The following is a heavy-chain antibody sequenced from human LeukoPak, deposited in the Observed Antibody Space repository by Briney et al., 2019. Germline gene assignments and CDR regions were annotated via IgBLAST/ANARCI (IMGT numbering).Heavy chain of an antibody. CDR3: ARAATMVRGVIVRY. D-gene: IGHD3-10*01. V-gene: IGHV1-8*01. CDR1: GCTFTSYD. Sequence: ASVKVSCKASGCTFTSYDINWVRQATGQGLEWMGWMNPNSGNTGYAQKFQGRVTMTRNTSISTAYMELSSLRSEDTAVYYCARAATMVRGVIVRYWGQGTLVTVSS. J-gene: IGHJ4*02. CDR2: MNPNSGNT.